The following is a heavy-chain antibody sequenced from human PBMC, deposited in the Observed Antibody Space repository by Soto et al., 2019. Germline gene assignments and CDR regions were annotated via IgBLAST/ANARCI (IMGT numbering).Heavy chain of an antibody. CDR2: IIPIFGTA. Sequence: SVKVSCKASGGTFSSYAISWVRQAPGQGREWMGGIIPIFGTANYAQKFQGRVTITADKSTSTAYMELSSLRSEDTAVYYCAPGIVVVPAATSSYYYYGMDVWGQGXTVTVSS. CDR1: GGTFSSYA. V-gene: IGHV1-69*06. D-gene: IGHD2-2*01. J-gene: IGHJ6*02. CDR3: APGIVVVPAATSSYYYYGMDV.